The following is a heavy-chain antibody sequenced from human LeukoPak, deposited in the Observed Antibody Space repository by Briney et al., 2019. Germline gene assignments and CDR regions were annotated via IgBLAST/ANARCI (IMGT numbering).Heavy chain of an antibody. D-gene: IGHD3-9*01. CDR2: INHTGST. Sequence: SETLSLTCTVQGGSLSGAYWTWIRQPPGKGLEWIGEINHTGSTNYNPSFKSRVTMSADTPKNHLSLNLTSVTAADTAVYYYARGPVRLARPYDYWGQGTLVTVSS. J-gene: IGHJ4*02. CDR1: GGSLSGAY. CDR3: ARGPVRLARPYDY. V-gene: IGHV4-34*01.